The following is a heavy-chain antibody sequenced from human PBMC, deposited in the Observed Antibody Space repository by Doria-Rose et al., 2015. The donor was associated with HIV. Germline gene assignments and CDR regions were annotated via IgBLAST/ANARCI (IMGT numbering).Heavy chain of an antibody. V-gene: IGHV3-9*01. CDR2: LSWDSGAK. CDR3: AKAPIIGPTYYFYMDV. D-gene: IGHD2-21*01. Sequence: EVQLLESGGGLVQPGRSLRLSCVGSGFSFESYAMHWVRLAQGKGLEWVAGLSWDSGAKGNADSVEGRFTISRDNAKKSVYLEMRSLRPEDTAFYYCAKAPIIGPTYYFYMDVWGKGTSVTVSS. CDR1: GFSFESYA. J-gene: IGHJ6*03.